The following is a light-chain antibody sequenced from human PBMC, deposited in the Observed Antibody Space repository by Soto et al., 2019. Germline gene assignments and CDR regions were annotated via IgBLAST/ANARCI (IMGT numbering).Light chain of an antibody. CDR2: GAS. V-gene: IGKV3-20*01. CDR1: QSVSSIY. CDR3: KQYGSSRWT. Sequence: EMVLTQSPGTLSLSPGERATLSCRASQSVSSIYLAWYQQKPGQAPRLLIYGASSRSTGIPGRFSGSGSGTDLTLNISRLEPEDFAVYSSKQYGSSRWTSGQRNKVEI. J-gene: IGKJ1*01.